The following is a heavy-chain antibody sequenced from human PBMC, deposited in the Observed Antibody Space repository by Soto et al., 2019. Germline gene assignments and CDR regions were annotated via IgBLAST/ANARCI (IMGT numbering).Heavy chain of an antibody. Sequence: QVLLVESGGGVVQPGTSLRLSCAASGFTIGSYGMHWVRQAPGKGLEWVAGLWYDGDDKYYGDSVKGRLTISRDNSKNTLYLQINSLRAEATAVYYCVRGPYYGLFYFDSWGQGTLVTVSS. D-gene: IGHD3-10*01. V-gene: IGHV3-33*01. CDR2: LWYDGDDK. J-gene: IGHJ4*02. CDR3: VRGPYYGLFYFDS. CDR1: GFTIGSYG.